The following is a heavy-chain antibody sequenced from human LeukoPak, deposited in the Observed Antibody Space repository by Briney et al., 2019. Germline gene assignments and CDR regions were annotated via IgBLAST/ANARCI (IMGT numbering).Heavy chain of an antibody. CDR2: IFPGDSDT. D-gene: IGHD5-12*01. J-gene: IGHJ4*02. CDR3: ARPFSGYELDY. CDR1: GYTFSNYW. V-gene: IGHV5-51*01. Sequence: GESLKISCKGSGYTFSNYWIGWVRQMPGKGLEWMGIIFPGDSDTRYSPSFQGQVTISADKSISTAYLQWSSLKASDTAMYYCARPFSGYELDYWGQGTLVTVSS.